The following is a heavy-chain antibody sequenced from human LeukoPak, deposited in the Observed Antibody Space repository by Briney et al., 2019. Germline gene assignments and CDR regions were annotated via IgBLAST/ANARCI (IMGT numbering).Heavy chain of an antibody. CDR3: AREDIVVVPAMGY. Sequence: GGSLRLSCAASGFTFSSYWMHWVRQAPGKGLVWVSRINSDGSSRSYADSVKGRFTISRDNAKNTLYLQMNSLRAEDTAVYYCAREDIVVVPAMGYWGQGTLVTVSS. CDR2: INSDGSSR. J-gene: IGHJ4*02. D-gene: IGHD2-2*01. CDR1: GFTFSSYW. V-gene: IGHV3-74*01.